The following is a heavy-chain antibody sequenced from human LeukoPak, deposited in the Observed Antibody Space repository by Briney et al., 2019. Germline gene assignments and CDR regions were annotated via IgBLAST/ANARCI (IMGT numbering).Heavy chain of an antibody. CDR3: ARSSITARRTLDY. CDR2: IYPGDSDT. Sequence: GESLKISCKGSGSSFTSYWIAWVRQLPGKGLELMGIIYPGDSDTRYSPSFQGQVTISADKSINTAYLQWSSLKASDTAMYYCARSSITARRTLDYWGQGTLVTVSS. J-gene: IGHJ4*02. D-gene: IGHD6-6*01. CDR1: GSSFTSYW. V-gene: IGHV5-51*01.